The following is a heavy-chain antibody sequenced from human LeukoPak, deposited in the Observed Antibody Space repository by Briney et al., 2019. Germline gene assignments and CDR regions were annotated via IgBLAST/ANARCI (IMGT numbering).Heavy chain of an antibody. CDR3: ASEFGYSQNY. D-gene: IGHD5-24*01. V-gene: IGHV3-74*01. Sequence: PGGSLRLSCAASGFTFSSYWMNWVRQAPGKGLVWVSHINSDGSSSNYADSVKGRFTISRDNAKNTLYLQMNSLRAEDTAVYFCASEFGYSQNYWGQGTLVTVSS. CDR2: INSDGSSS. CDR1: GFTFSSYW. J-gene: IGHJ4*02.